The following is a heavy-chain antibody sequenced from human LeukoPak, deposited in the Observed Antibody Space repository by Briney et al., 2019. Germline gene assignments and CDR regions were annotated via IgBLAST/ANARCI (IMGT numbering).Heavy chain of an antibody. CDR1: GYRFDSCY. CDR3: ARTLYIAAVPGGFDY. V-gene: IGHV1-2*02. D-gene: IGHD6-13*01. CDR2: INPKNAGT. J-gene: IGHJ4*02. Sequence: GASVKVSCKACGYRFDSCYLDWVRQAPGQGLEWMGWINPKNAGTHFAQKFQGRVTMTRATSISTVYMELSRLRSDDTALYYCARTLYIAAVPGGFDYWGQGTLITVSS.